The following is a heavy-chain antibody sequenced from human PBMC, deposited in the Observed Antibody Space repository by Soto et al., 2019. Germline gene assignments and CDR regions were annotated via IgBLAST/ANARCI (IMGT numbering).Heavy chain of an antibody. CDR2: INPNSGGT. CDR3: ARDRTRYYDFWSGPTSVEV. Sequence: ASVKVSCKASGYTFTGYYMHWVRQAPGQGLEWMGWINPNSGGTNYAQKFQGRVTMTRDTSISTAYMELSRLRSDDTAVYYCARDRTRYYDFWSGPTSVEVWGQGTTVTVSS. J-gene: IGHJ6*02. CDR1: GYTFTGYY. V-gene: IGHV1-2*02. D-gene: IGHD3-3*01.